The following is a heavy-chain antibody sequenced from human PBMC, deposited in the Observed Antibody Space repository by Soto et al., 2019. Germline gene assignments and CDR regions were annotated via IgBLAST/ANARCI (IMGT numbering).Heavy chain of an antibody. J-gene: IGHJ4*02. Sequence: ASVKVSCKASGGTFSSYAISWVRQAPGQGLEWMGGIIPIFGTANYAQKFQGRVTITADKSTSTAYMELSSLRSEDTAVYYCARRRANRWGGDYWGQGTLVTVSS. CDR3: ARRRANRWGGDY. CDR2: IIPIFGTA. D-gene: IGHD1-26*01. CDR1: GGTFSSYA. V-gene: IGHV1-69*06.